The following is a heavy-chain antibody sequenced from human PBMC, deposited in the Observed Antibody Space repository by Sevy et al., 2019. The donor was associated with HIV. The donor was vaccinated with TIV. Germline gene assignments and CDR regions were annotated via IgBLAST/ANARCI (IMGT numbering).Heavy chain of an antibody. CDR1: GYSFTNYW. J-gene: IGHJ4*02. CDR3: ARYYEPGSGVDY. Sequence: GESLKISCKGSGYSFTNYWIAWVRQMPGKGLEWMGIIYAGDSDTRYSPSFQGQVTISAYNSISTAYLQWSSLKASDTAMYYCARYYEPGSGVDYWGQGTLVTVSS. D-gene: IGHD3-22*01. CDR2: IYAGDSDT. V-gene: IGHV5-51*01.